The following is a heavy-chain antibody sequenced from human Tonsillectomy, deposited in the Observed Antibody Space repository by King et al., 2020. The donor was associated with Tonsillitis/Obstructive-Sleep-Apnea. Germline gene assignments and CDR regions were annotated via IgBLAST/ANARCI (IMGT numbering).Heavy chain of an antibody. CDR1: GDSFSGYY. CDR2: INHSGST. Sequence: VQLQQWGAGLLKPSETLSLTCAVYGDSFSGYYWSWIRQPPGKGPEWIGEINHSGSTNYNPSLKSRVTISVDTSKNQFSLKLSSVTAADTAVYYCAGYCGSTSCYLPYYYMDVWGKGTTVTVSS. J-gene: IGHJ6*03. V-gene: IGHV4-34*01. D-gene: IGHD2-2*03. CDR3: AGYCGSTSCYLPYYYMDV.